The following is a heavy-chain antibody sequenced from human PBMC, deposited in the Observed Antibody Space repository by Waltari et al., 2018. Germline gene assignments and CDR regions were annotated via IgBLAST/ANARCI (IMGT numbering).Heavy chain of an antibody. CDR3: TRGSSGYSTYYFDY. V-gene: IGHV3-33*01. J-gene: IGHJ4*02. CDR2: IWYDGSNK. CDR1: GFTFRSYA. D-gene: IGHD3-22*01. Sequence: QVQLVESGGGVVEPGRSLRLSCVVSGFTFRSYAMHWVRPVPGKGLEWVAVIWYDGSNKYYADSVKGRFSVSRDNSKNTLYLEMNSLRAEDTAVYYCTRGSSGYSTYYFDYWGQGTLVTVSS.